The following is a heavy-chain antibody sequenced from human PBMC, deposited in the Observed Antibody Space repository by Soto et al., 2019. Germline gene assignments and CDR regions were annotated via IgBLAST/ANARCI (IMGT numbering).Heavy chain of an antibody. D-gene: IGHD2-21*02. CDR2: ISWNSGSI. Sequence: GGSLRLSCAASGFTFDDYAMHWVRQAPGKGLEWVSGISWNSGSIGYADSVKGRFTISRDNAKNSLYLQMNSLRAEDTALYYCAKDRDSLAYCGGDCYSYFDYWGQGTLVTVSS. J-gene: IGHJ4*02. CDR1: GFTFDDYA. CDR3: AKDRDSLAYCGGDCYSYFDY. V-gene: IGHV3-9*01.